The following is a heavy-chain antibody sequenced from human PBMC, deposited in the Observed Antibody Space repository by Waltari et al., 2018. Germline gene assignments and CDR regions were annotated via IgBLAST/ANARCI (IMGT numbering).Heavy chain of an antibody. CDR2: INPNSGGT. CDR3: TTPSEYGDGRYFDY. CDR1: GYTFTGYY. V-gene: IGHV1-2*06. D-gene: IGHD4-17*01. Sequence: QVQLVQSGAEVKKPGASVKVSCKASGYTFTGYYMHWVRRAPGQGLEWMGRINPNSGGTNYAQKFQGRVTMTRDTSISTAYMELNRLRSDDTAVYYCTTPSEYGDGRYFDYWGQGTLVTVSS. J-gene: IGHJ4*02.